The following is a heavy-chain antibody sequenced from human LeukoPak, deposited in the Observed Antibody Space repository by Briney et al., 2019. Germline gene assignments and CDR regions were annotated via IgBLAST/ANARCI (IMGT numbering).Heavy chain of an antibody. Sequence: GGSLRLSCAASGFTFSSSWMHWVRQAPGKGLVWVSHIKTDGSTTAYADSVKGRFTISRDNSKNTLYLQMNSLRAEDTAVYYCAKGGVAGTGYFDYWGQGTLVTVSS. CDR2: IKTDGSTT. CDR1: GFTFSSSW. D-gene: IGHD6-19*01. CDR3: AKGGVAGTGYFDY. V-gene: IGHV3-74*01. J-gene: IGHJ4*02.